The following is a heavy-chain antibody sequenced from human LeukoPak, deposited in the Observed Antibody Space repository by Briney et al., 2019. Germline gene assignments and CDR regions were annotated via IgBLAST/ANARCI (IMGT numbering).Heavy chain of an antibody. D-gene: IGHD1-1*01. Sequence: PSETLSLTCVVSGYSISNDYYWGWIRQPPGKGLEWIGSIYHSGGSYYNPSLKSRVTILVDTSKNQFSLKLSSVTAADTAVYYCAKAGTTGIHHWFDPWGQGNLVTVSS. CDR2: IYHSGGS. V-gene: IGHV4-38-2*01. CDR3: AKAGTTGIHHWFDP. J-gene: IGHJ5*02. CDR1: GYSISNDYY.